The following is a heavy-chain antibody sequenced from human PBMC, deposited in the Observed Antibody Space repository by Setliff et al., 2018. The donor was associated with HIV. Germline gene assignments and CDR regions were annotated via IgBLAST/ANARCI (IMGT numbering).Heavy chain of an antibody. Sequence: PSETLSLTCTVSGGSVRGDPYYWTWIRQPPGKGLEWIGEINHSGSTNYSPSLKSRVTISVDASRNQFSLRLSSVTAADTAVYYCAAWGPRYSYAPYFFDSWGQGTLVTVSS. V-gene: IGHV4-34*01. CDR1: GGSVRGDPYY. CDR2: INHSGST. CDR3: AAWGPRYSYAPYFFDS. J-gene: IGHJ4*02. D-gene: IGHD5-18*01.